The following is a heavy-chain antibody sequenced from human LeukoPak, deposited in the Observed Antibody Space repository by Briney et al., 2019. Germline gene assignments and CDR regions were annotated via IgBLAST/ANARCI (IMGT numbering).Heavy chain of an antibody. J-gene: IGHJ4*02. D-gene: IGHD6-13*01. CDR3: ASSGIAAASSDY. CDR2: IYYSGST. CDR1: GGSISSYY. Sequence: SETQSLTCTVSGGSISSYYWSWIRQPPGKGLEWIGYIYYSGSTNYNPSLKSRVTISVDTSKNQFSLKLSSVTAADTAVYYCASSGIAAASSDYWGQGTLVTVSS. V-gene: IGHV4-59*08.